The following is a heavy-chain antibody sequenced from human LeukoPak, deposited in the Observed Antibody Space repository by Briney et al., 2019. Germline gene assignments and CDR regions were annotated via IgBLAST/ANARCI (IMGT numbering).Heavy chain of an antibody. D-gene: IGHD3-10*01. J-gene: IGHJ4*02. V-gene: IGHV3-23*01. CDR3: AKDLRTYGSGIYRLPTVIFDY. CDR1: GFTFSNYA. CDR2: IIGSGGDT. Sequence: GGSLRLSCAASGFTFSNYAMSWVRQAPGKGLEWVSSIIGSGGDTYYADSVKGRFTIPRDNSKNTLYLQMNSLRAEDTAVYYCAKDLRTYGSGIYRLPTVIFDYWGQGTLVTVSS.